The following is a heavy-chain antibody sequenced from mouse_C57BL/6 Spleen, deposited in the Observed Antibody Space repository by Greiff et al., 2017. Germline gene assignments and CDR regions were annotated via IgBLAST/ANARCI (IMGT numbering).Heavy chain of an antibody. CDR2: IYWDDDK. Sequence: QVQLKQSGPGILQSSQTLSLTCSFSGFSLSTSGMGVSWLRQPSGKGLEWLAHIYWDDDKRSNPSLKSRLTISKDTSRNQVFPKITRVDTADTATYYGARRRDYGSSYSFAYWGQGTLVTVSA. CDR3: ARRRDYGSSYSFAY. CDR1: GFSLSTSGMG. V-gene: IGHV8-12*01. J-gene: IGHJ3*01. D-gene: IGHD1-1*01.